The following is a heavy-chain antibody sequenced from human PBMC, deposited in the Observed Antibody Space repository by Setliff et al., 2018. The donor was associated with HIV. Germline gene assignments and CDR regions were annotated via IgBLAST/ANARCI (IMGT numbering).Heavy chain of an antibody. V-gene: IGHV3-30*03. CDR1: GFTFSSYW. Sequence: PGGSLRLSCAASGFTFSSYWMHWVRQAPGKGLEWVAIRSYDGSNKYYTDSVKGRFTISRDKSKNTLYLQMNRLRAEDTAVYYCARGVEFWSAYLDYWGQGTLVTVSS. CDR2: RSYDGSNK. CDR3: ARGVEFWSAYLDY. J-gene: IGHJ4*02. D-gene: IGHD3-3*01.